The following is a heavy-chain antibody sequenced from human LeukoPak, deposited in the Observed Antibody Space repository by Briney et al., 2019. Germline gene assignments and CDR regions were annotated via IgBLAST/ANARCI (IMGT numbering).Heavy chain of an antibody. Sequence: GGSLRLSCAASGLTFSSYWMSWVRQAPGKGLEWVANIKQDGSEKYYVDSVKGRFTISRDNAKNSLYLQMNSLRAEDTAVYYCARARYSSSWFHFDYWGQGTLVTVSS. D-gene: IGHD6-13*01. CDR1: GLTFSSYW. J-gene: IGHJ4*02. CDR3: ARARYSSSWFHFDY. CDR2: IKQDGSEK. V-gene: IGHV3-7*01.